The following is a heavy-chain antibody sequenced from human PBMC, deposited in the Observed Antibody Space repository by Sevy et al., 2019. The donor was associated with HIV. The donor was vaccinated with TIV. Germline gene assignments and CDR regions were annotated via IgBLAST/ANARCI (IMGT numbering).Heavy chain of an antibody. Sequence: GGSLRLSCAASGFTFNVYAMHWVRQAPGKGLEWVSGISWNSGGIGYADSVRGRFTISRDNAKNSLYLQMNSLRPEDTALSFCEKDVWSGWQQTAGGIDYWGQGTLVTVSS. CDR3: EKDVWSGWQQTAGGIDY. D-gene: IGHD6-19*01. J-gene: IGHJ4*02. CDR1: GFTFNVYA. V-gene: IGHV3-9*01. CDR2: ISWNSGGI.